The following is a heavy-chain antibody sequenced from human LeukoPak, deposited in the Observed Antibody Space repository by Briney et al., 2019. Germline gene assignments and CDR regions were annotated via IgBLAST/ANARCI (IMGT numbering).Heavy chain of an antibody. J-gene: IGHJ4*02. CDR3: GKRGHFYGSTDPYYIDY. CDR1: GFTFITYE. Sequence: PGGSLRLSCGASGFTFITYEMNWVRQAPGKGLEWVSYISSSGSIYYADIVKGRFTISRDNAKNSLYLQMHSLRDEDTAVYYCGKRGHFYGSTDPYYIDYWGQGILVTVSS. D-gene: IGHD3-10*01. CDR2: ISSSGSI. V-gene: IGHV3-48*03.